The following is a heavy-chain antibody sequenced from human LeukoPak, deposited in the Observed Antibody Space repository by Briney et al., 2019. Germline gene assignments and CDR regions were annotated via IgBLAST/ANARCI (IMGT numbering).Heavy chain of an antibody. CDR1: GGSISISSYY. CDR2: IYYTGNT. D-gene: IGHD3-22*01. CDR3: ARSSWRDYYDSSGYVYFDY. Sequence: SETLSLTCTVSGGSISISSYYWGWLRQPPGKGLEWIGSIYYTGNTYYDPSLKSRVTTSVDTSKNQFSLKLSSVTAADTAVYYCARSSWRDYYDSSGYVYFDYWGQGTLVTVSS. J-gene: IGHJ4*02. V-gene: IGHV4-39*07.